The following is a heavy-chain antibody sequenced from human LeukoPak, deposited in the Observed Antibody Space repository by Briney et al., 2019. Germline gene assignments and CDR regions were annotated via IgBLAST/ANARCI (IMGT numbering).Heavy chain of an antibody. D-gene: IGHD2-2*01. CDR1: GGSLRSHY. CDR3: ARFSSGCSTSSCYLTY. J-gene: IGHJ4*02. V-gene: IGHV4-59*11. CDR2: IHDTGST. Sequence: SETLSLTCSVSGGSLRSHYWSWIRQPPGKGLELSGNIHDTGSTFYNPSLRGRVTISLDTSNNQFSLKLTSMTAADTAVYYCARFSSGCSTSSCYLTYCGQGTLVTVS.